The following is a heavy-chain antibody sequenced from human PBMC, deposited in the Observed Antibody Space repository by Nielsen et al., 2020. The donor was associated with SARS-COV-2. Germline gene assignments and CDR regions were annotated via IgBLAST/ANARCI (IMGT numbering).Heavy chain of an antibody. CDR1: GFTFSSYA. J-gene: IGHJ6*03. Sequence: ESLKISCAASGFTFSSYAMSWIRQPPGKGLEWIGEINHSGSTNYNPSLKSRVTISVDTSKNQFSLKLSSVTAADTAVYYCARGVVVPAASMDVWGKGTTVTVSS. CDR2: INHSGST. D-gene: IGHD2-2*01. V-gene: IGHV4-34*01. CDR3: ARGVVVPAASMDV.